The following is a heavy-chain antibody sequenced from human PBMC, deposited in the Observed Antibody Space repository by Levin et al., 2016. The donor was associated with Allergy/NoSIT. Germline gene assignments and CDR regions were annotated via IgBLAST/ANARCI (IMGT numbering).Heavy chain of an antibody. CDR1: GYSISSGYY. CDR3: ARVSMVRGSFDY. J-gene: IGHJ4*02. D-gene: IGHD3-10*01. Sequence: SETLSLTCAVSGYSISSGYYWGWIRQPPGKGLEWIGYIYYSGSTNYNPSLKSRVTISVDTSKNQFSLKLSSVTAADTAVYYCARVSMVRGSFDYWGQGTLVTVSS. CDR2: IYYSGST. V-gene: IGHV4-61*01.